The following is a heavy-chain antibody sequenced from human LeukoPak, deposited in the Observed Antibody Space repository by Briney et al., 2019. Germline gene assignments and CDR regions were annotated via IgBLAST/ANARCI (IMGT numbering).Heavy chain of an antibody. CDR2: IYPGDSDT. CDR1: GFNFNNYW. V-gene: IGHV5-51*01. D-gene: IGHD2-2*01. Sequence: GQSLRISSEASGFNFNNYWVGWVRKKPGKGLEWMGIIYPGDSDTRYSPSFQGQVTISADKSISTAYLQWSSLKASDTAMYYCAQGDQLFRGDYWGQGGLVGVSS. CDR3: AQGDQLFRGDY. J-gene: IGHJ4*02.